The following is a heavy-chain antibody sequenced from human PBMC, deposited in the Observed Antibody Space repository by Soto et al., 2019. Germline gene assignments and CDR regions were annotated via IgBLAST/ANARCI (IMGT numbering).Heavy chain of an antibody. J-gene: IGHJ4*02. CDR1: GGSISSGDYY. CDR2: IYYSGST. Sequence: TSETLSLTCTVSGGSISSGDYYWSWIRQPPGKGLEWIGYIYYSGSTYYNPSLKSRVTISVDTSKNQFSLKLSSVTAADTAVYYCARDVHRSRGQAYWGKGTRGTVSS. D-gene: IGHD2-21*01. CDR3: ARDVHRSRGQAY. V-gene: IGHV4-30-4*01.